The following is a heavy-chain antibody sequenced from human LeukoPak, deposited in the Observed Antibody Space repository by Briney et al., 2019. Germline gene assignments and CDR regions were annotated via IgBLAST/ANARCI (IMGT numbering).Heavy chain of an antibody. J-gene: IGHJ4*02. CDR1: GDSISSYY. CDR2: IYHSGST. V-gene: IGHV4-59*01. D-gene: IGHD3-3*01. CDR3: ARGAAAFWSGRYFDY. Sequence: SETLSLTCTVSGDSISSYYWSWIRQPPGKGLEWIGYIYHSGSTNYNPSLKSRVTISADTSKDQFSLKLASVTAADTAVYYCARGAAAFWSGRYFDYWGQGTLVTVSS.